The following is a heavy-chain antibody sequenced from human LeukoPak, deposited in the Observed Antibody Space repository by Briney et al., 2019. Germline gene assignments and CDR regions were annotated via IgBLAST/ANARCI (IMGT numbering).Heavy chain of an antibody. Sequence: GGSLRLSCAASRFTFGSFAMGWVRQAPGKGLEWVSSITRSGENTYYADSVRGRFTISRDNSKNTLYLQINSLRVEDTAVYYCIVFGDSNHWGQGTLVTVSS. CDR1: RFTFGSFA. CDR3: IVFGDSNH. CDR2: ITRSGENT. V-gene: IGHV3-23*01. J-gene: IGHJ5*02. D-gene: IGHD4-17*01.